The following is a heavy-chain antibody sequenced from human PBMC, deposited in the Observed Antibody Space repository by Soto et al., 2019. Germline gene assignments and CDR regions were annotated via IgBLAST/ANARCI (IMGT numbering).Heavy chain of an antibody. CDR1: GYTFSSYY. CDR2: INPSGGST. J-gene: IGHJ4*02. D-gene: IGHD3-9*01. Sequence: VSVKVSCNASGYTFSSYYMHWVRQAPGQGLEWMGIINPSGGSTSYAQKFQGRVTMTRDTSTSTVYMELSSLRSEDTAVYYCARVKIYYDILTGPIDYWGQGTLLTVSS. V-gene: IGHV1-46*01. CDR3: ARVKIYYDILTGPIDY.